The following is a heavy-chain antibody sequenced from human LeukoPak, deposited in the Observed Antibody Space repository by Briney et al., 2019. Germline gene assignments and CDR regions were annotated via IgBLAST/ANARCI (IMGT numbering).Heavy chain of an antibody. CDR1: GGSITTTNW. V-gene: IGHV4-4*02. Sequence: SETLSLTCAVSGGSITTTNWWSWGRQPPGKGLEWIGEVHLNGATNYNPSLESRFSMSIDKSNNHLSLEVTSVTAADTAIYYCTRESGAFSPFGFWGQGTLVTVSS. J-gene: IGHJ4*02. D-gene: IGHD1-26*01. CDR3: TRESGAFSPFGF. CDR2: VHLNGAT.